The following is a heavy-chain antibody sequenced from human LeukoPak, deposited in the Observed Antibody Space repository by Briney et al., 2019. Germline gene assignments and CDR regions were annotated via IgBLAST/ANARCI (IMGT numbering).Heavy chain of an antibody. J-gene: IGHJ4*02. D-gene: IGHD6-19*01. CDR3: AKDMLAVAGQGAFDY. V-gene: IGHV3-9*01. CDR2: IRWNSGRV. CDR1: GFTFSSFW. Sequence: GGSLRLSCVASGFTFSSFWMSWVRQAPGKGLEWVSSIRWNSGRVDYADSVKGRFTISRDNAKNSLYLQMNSLRAEDTALYYCAKDMLAVAGQGAFDYWGQGTLVTVSS.